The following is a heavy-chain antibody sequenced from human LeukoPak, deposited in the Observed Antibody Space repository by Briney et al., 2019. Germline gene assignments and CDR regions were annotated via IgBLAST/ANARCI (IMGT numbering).Heavy chain of an antibody. Sequence: GGSLRLSCAASAFTFSSYSMNWVRQAPGKGLEWVSSISSSGSYIYYADSVKGRFTISRDNAKNSLYLQMNSLRAEDTAVYYCAKSVHVGATRNVPDYWGQGTLVTVSS. CDR1: AFTFSSYS. J-gene: IGHJ4*02. CDR3: AKSVHVGATRNVPDY. D-gene: IGHD1-26*01. V-gene: IGHV3-21*01. CDR2: ISSSGSYI.